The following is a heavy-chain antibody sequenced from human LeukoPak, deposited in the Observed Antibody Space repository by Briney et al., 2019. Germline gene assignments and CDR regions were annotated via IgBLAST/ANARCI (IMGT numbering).Heavy chain of an antibody. D-gene: IGHD3-22*01. J-gene: IGHJ4*02. V-gene: IGHV3-43D*03. Sequence: GGSLRLSCAASGFTFDDYAMHWVRQGPGKGLEWVSLISWDGGNTYYADSVKGRFTISRDNIKNSLYLQMNSLRAEDTAFYYCARSVRYYYDSSAYPGLDYWGQGTLVTVSS. CDR2: ISWDGGNT. CDR1: GFTFDDYA. CDR3: ARSVRYYYDSSAYPGLDY.